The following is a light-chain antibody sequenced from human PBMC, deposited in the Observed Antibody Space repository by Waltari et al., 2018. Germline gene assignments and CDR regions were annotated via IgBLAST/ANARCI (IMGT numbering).Light chain of an antibody. Sequence: QSALTQPASVSGSPGQSITISCTGTSSDVGSYNLFPWYQQHPGKAPKIMIYEGSKRPSGVSNRFSGSKSGNTASLTISGLQAEDEADYYCCSYAGSSTLVFGGGTKLTVL. CDR3: CSYAGSSTLV. V-gene: IGLV2-23*01. CDR2: EGS. J-gene: IGLJ3*02. CDR1: SSDVGSYNL.